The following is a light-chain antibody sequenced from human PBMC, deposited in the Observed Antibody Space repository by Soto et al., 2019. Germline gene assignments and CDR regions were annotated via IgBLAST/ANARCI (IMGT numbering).Light chain of an antibody. Sequence: EIVLTQSPGTLSLSPGERATLSCRASQSVNNNYLAWYQQKPGRAPTLLIYGASSRATGIPERFSGSGSGTDFTLTISRLEPEDFAVYYCHQYGGSVFAFGPGTKVDLK. CDR3: HQYGGSVFA. CDR2: GAS. J-gene: IGKJ3*01. V-gene: IGKV3-20*01. CDR1: QSVNNNY.